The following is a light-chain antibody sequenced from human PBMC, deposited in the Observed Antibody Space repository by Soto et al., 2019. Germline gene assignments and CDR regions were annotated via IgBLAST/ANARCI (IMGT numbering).Light chain of an antibody. J-gene: IGKJ5*01. Sequence: EIVLTQSPGTLSLSPGERVTLSCRASQSLSFNLAWYQQKPGQAPRLLIYGASTRATGIPARFSGRESGTEFTLTVSSLQSEDFALYYCQQYNNWPVTFGQGTLLEIK. CDR3: QQYNNWPVT. CDR2: GAS. V-gene: IGKV3-15*01. CDR1: QSLSFN.